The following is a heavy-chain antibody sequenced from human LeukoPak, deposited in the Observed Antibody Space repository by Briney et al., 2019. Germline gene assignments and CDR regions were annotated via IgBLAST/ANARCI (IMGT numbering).Heavy chain of an antibody. CDR2: IKQDGGEK. J-gene: IGHJ4*02. D-gene: IGHD3-3*01. Sequence: GGSLRLSCAASGFTFSSYWMSWVRQAPGKGLEWVANIKQDGGEKYYVDSVKGRFTISRDNAKNSLYLQMNSLRAEDTAVYYCARDLSLRFLEWSPGDYWGQGTLVTVSS. V-gene: IGHV3-7*01. CDR3: ARDLSLRFLEWSPGDY. CDR1: GFTFSSYW.